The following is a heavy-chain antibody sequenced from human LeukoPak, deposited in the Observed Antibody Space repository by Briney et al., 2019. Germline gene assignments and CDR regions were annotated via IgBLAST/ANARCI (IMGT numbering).Heavy chain of an antibody. CDR3: ARVSTVTKIDP. J-gene: IGHJ5*02. Sequence: SETLSLTCAVSGYSISSGYYWGWIRPPPGKGLEWIGIIYHSGSTYYNPSLKRRVTISEDTDKNKFSLKLSSVTAADTAVYYCARVSTVTKIDPWGQGTLVTVSS. CDR2: IYHSGST. V-gene: IGHV4-38-2*01. CDR1: GYSISSGYY. D-gene: IGHD4-17*01.